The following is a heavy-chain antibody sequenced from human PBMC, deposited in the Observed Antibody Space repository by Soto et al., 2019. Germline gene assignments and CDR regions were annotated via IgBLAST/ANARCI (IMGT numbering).Heavy chain of an antibody. CDR3: AKGDSGWPLWYFDY. CDR2: ISTSGAST. D-gene: IGHD6-19*01. V-gene: IGHV3-23*01. Sequence: AGGSLRVSCAASGITFDNYAMGWVRQAPGRGLEWVSAISTSGASTSFADSVEGRFTISRDNSENTLYLQMSSLRVEDTAVYYCAKGDSGWPLWYFDYWGHGILVTVSS. CDR1: GITFDNYA. J-gene: IGHJ4*01.